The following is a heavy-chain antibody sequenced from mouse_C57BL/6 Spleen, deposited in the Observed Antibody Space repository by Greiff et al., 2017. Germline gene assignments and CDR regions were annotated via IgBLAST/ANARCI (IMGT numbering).Heavy chain of an antibody. CDR3: ARDTSYYGNYHYAMDY. Sequence: EVQLVESGGGLVKPGGSLKLSCAASGFTFSDYGMHWVRQAPETGLEWVAYISSGSSTIYYADTVKGRFTISRDNAKNTLFLQMTSLRSEDTAMYYCARDTSYYGNYHYAMDYWGQGTSVTVSS. J-gene: IGHJ4*01. CDR2: ISSGSSTI. D-gene: IGHD2-10*01. V-gene: IGHV5-17*01. CDR1: GFTFSDYG.